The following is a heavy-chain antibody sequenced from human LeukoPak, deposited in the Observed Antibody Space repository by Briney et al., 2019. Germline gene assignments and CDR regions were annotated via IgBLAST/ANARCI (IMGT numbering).Heavy chain of an antibody. J-gene: IGHJ5*02. CDR2: INPNSGGT. Sequence: GASVKVSCKASGFTFTGYYMHWVRQAPGQGLEWVGWINPNSGGTNYAQKFQGRVTMTRDTSISTAYMELSRLRSDDTAVYYCARGRVKNNNWFDPWGQGTLVTVSS. V-gene: IGHV1-2*02. CDR3: ARGRVKNNNWFDP. CDR1: GFTFTGYY.